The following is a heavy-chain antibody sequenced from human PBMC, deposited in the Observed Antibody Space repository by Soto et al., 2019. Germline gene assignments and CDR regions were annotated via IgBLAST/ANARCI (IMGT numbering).Heavy chain of an antibody. CDR2: ISAYNGNT. J-gene: IGHJ3*02. D-gene: IGHD3-22*01. CDR1: GYTFTSYG. Sequence: QVQLVQSGAEVKKPGASVKVSCKASGYTFTSYGISWVRQAPGQGLEWMGWISAYNGNTNYAQKLQGRVTMTTDTSTSTAYMELRSLRSDDMAVYYCASGMYYYDSSGYYSDAFDIWGQGTMVTVSS. CDR3: ASGMYYYDSSGYYSDAFDI. V-gene: IGHV1-18*03.